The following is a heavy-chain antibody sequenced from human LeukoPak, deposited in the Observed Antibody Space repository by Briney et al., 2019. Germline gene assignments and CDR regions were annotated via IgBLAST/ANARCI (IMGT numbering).Heavy chain of an antibody. J-gene: IGHJ6*02. V-gene: IGHV3-74*01. CDR2: INSDGSTT. Sequence: GGSLRLSCAASGFTFSSYWMHWVRQAPGKGLVWVSRINSDGSTTNYADSAKGRFTISRDNAKNTLYLQMNSLRAEDTAVYYCARESYSLDVWGQGTTVTVSS. CDR3: ARESYSLDV. D-gene: IGHD2-15*01. CDR1: GFTFSSYW.